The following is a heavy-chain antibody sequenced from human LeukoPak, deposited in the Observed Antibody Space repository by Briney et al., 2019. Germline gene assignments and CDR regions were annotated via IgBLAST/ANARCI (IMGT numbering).Heavy chain of an antibody. V-gene: IGHV3-9*01. CDR2: ISWNSGSI. J-gene: IGHJ4*02. CDR3: ATLEYSSSSGVY. CDR1: GFTFDDYA. Sequence: PGGSLRLSCAPSGFTFDDYAMHWVRQAPRKGLEWVAGISWNSGSICYADSVEGRFTISRDNAKNSLYLQMNSLRAEDTALYYCATLEYSSSSGVYWGQGTLVTVSS. D-gene: IGHD6-6*01.